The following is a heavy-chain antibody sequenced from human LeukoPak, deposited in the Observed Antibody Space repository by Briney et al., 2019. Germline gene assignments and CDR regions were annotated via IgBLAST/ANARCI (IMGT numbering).Heavy chain of an antibody. CDR2: ISGSGGST. CDR3: AKDRGYSYGYPSDY. CDR1: GFTFDDYG. Sequence: GGSLRLSCTASGFTFDDYGMSWVRQAPGKGLEWVSAISGSGGSTYYADSVKGRFTISRDNSKNTLYLQMNSLRAEDTAVYYCAKDRGYSYGYPSDYWGQGTLVTVSS. D-gene: IGHD5-18*01. V-gene: IGHV3-23*01. J-gene: IGHJ4*02.